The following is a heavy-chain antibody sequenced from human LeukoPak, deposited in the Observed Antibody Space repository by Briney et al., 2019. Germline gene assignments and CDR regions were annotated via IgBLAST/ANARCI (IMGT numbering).Heavy chain of an antibody. Sequence: GGSLRLSCAASGFTFSSYAMSWVRQAPGKGLEWVSAISGSGGSTYYADSVKGRFTISRDNSKNTLYLQMNSLRAEDTAVYYCARVGYYYDSSGYYHFDYWGQGTLVTVSS. V-gene: IGHV3-23*01. D-gene: IGHD3-22*01. CDR1: GFTFSSYA. J-gene: IGHJ4*02. CDR2: ISGSGGST. CDR3: ARVGYYYDSSGYYHFDY.